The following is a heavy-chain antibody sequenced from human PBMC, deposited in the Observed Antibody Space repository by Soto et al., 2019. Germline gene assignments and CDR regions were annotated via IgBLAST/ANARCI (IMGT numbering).Heavy chain of an antibody. CDR1: GFVFKDSS. J-gene: IGHJ4*02. CDR2: IRDRAYNYAT. Sequence: EVLLVESGGGLVQPGGSLKLSCAASGFVFKDSSIHWVRQASGKGLEWVGRIRDRAYNYATSYAASVKGRFTISRDDSSNTAFLQMNSPKTEDTAIYYCTRLISAAQDYWGQGTRVTVSS. CDR3: TRLISAAQDY. V-gene: IGHV3-73*01. D-gene: IGHD3-22*01.